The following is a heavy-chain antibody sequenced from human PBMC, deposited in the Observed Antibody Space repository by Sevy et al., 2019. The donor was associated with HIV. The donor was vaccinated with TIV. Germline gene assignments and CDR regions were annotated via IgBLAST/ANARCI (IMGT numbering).Heavy chain of an antibody. D-gene: IGHD3-22*01. CDR3: VKGYYYDSSGYNLWAFDI. CDR2: ISSNGGST. Sequence: GGSLRLSCSASGFTFSSYAMHWVRQAPGKGLEYVSAISSNGGSTYYADSVKGRFTIYRDNSKNTLYLQMSSLRAEDTAVYYCVKGYYYDSSGYNLWAFDIWGQGTMVTVSS. J-gene: IGHJ3*02. CDR1: GFTFSSYA. V-gene: IGHV3-64D*06.